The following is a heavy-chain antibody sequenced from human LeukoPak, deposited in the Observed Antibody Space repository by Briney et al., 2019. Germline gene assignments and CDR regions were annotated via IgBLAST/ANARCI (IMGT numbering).Heavy chain of an antibody. J-gene: IGHJ6*02. D-gene: IGHD2-2*01. CDR3: ARAKSCSSTSCYFRDYYYGMDV. V-gene: IGHV3-21*01. Sequence: SGGSLRLSCAASGFTFSSYSMNWVRQAPGKGLEWVSSISSSSSYIYYADSVKGRFTISRDNAKNSLYLQMNSLRAEDTAVYYCARAKSCSSTSCYFRDYYYGMDVWGQGTTVTVSS. CDR1: GFTFSSYS. CDR2: ISSSSSYI.